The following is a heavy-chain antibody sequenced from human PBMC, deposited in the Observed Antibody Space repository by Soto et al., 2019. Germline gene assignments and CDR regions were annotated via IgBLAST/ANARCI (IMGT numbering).Heavy chain of an antibody. CDR2: IYYSGST. J-gene: IGHJ6*02. CDR1: GGSISSYY. D-gene: IGHD3-10*01. Sequence: NPSETLSLTCTVSGGSISSYYWSWIRQPPGKGPEWIGYIYYSGSTNYNPSLKSRVTISVDTSKNQFSLKLSSVTAADTAVYYCARGDITMVRGVIYYYYGMDVWGQGTTVTVS. V-gene: IGHV4-59*01. CDR3: ARGDITMVRGVIYYYYGMDV.